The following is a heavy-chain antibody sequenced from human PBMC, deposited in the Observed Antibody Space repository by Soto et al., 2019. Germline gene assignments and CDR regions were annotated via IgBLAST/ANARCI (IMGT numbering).Heavy chain of an antibody. Sequence: PGESLKISCKGSGYSFTSYWIGWVRQMPGKGLEWMGIIYPGDSDTRYSPSSQGQVTISADKSISTAYLQWSSLKASDTAMYYCARQGELRFLEWLPSDWGQGTLVTVSS. CDR3: ARQGELRFLEWLPSD. CDR2: IYPGDSDT. V-gene: IGHV5-51*01. J-gene: IGHJ4*02. CDR1: GYSFTSYW. D-gene: IGHD3-3*01.